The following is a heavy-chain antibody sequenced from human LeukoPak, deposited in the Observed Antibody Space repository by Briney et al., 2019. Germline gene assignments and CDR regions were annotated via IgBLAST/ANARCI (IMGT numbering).Heavy chain of an antibody. Sequence: GGSPRLSCAASGFTFSDYYMSWIRQAPGNGLERVSVIYGDGRTSHSASVRGRFTISRDNSKNIVSLQMNNLRAEDTAVYYCARGRGLGVVSPYFDYWGQGTLVTVSS. J-gene: IGHJ4*02. V-gene: IGHV3-53*01. CDR2: IYGDGRT. D-gene: IGHD3-3*01. CDR3: ARGRGLGVVSPYFDY. CDR1: GFTFSDYY.